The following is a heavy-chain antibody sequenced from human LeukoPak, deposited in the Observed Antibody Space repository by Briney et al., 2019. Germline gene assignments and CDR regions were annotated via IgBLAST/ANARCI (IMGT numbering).Heavy chain of an antibody. CDR2: IIPLLTRP. Sequence: SVKVSCKTSGGSINNYGINWVRQAPGQGLEWMGMIIPLLTRPKYAKKFQGRVTITADESADTAYMEVSRLTSEDTAVFFCAIVPKTGMPAITWGPGTLVSASS. CDR1: GGSINNYG. J-gene: IGHJ5*02. V-gene: IGHV1-69*13. CDR3: AIVPKTGMPAIT. D-gene: IGHD6-6*01.